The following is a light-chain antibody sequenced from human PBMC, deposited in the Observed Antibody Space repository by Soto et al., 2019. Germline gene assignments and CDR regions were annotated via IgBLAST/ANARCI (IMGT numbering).Light chain of an antibody. CDR1: QSVSSSY. Sequence: EIVMTQSPATLSVSPGESATLSCRASQSVSSSYLAWYQQKPGQAPRLLIYDASNRATGIPARFSGSGSGTDFTLTISSLEPEDFAVYYCQQRSNWPPITFGQGTRLEI. V-gene: IGKV3D-20*02. CDR2: DAS. CDR3: QQRSNWPPIT. J-gene: IGKJ5*01.